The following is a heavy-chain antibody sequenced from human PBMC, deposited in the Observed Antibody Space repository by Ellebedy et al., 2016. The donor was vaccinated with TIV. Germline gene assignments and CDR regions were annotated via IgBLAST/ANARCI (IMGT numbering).Heavy chain of an antibody. J-gene: IGHJ5*02. CDR3: ARDGSWFDP. D-gene: IGHD3-10*01. CDR2: ISSSSSYI. CDR1: GFTFSSYA. V-gene: IGHV3-21*01. Sequence: GGSLRLXXAASGFTFSSYAMSWVRQAPGKGLEWVSSISSSSSYIYYADSVKGRFTISRDNAKNSLYLQMNSLRAEDTAVYYCARDGSWFDPWGQGTLVTVSS.